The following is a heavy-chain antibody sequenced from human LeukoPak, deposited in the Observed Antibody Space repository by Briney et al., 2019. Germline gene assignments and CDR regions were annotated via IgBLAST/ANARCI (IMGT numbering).Heavy chain of an antibody. D-gene: IGHD2-21*02. CDR3: ARGRVTATDGFDI. V-gene: IGHV1-46*01. Sequence: ASVKVSCKASGYTFTSYFIHWVRQAPGEGLEWMGIINPTGGSTRYAQKFQVRVTMTRDTSTSTVYMELSSLRSEDTAVYYCARGRVTATDGFDIWGQGTTVIVSS. J-gene: IGHJ3*02. CDR2: INPTGGST. CDR1: GYTFTSYF.